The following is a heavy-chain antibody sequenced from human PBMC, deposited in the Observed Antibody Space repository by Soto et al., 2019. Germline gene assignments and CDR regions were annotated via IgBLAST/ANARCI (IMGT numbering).Heavy chain of an antibody. CDR3: ADIFNWRFFDY. D-gene: IGHD1-1*01. CDR1: GFTFSSYA. CDR2: ISGSGGST. V-gene: IGHV3-23*01. Sequence: TGGSLRLSCAASGFTFSSYAMSWVRQAPGKGLEWVSSISGSGGSTYYADSVKGRFTISRDNSKNTVYLQMNSLRAEDTAVYYCADIFNWRFFDYWGQGTLVTVSS. J-gene: IGHJ4*02.